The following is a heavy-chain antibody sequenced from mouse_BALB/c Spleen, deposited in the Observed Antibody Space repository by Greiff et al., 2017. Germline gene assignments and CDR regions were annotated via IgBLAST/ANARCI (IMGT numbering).Heavy chain of an antibody. V-gene: IGHV3-2*02. CDR2: ISYSGST. J-gene: IGHJ3*01. CDR1: GYSITSDYA. Sequence: EVKVEESGPGLVKPSQSLSLTCTVTGYSITSDYAWNWIRQFPGNKLEWMGYISYSGSTSYNPSLKSRISITRDTSKNQFFLQLNSVTTEDTATYYCARESSSFAYWGQGTLVTVSA. CDR3: ARESSSFAY.